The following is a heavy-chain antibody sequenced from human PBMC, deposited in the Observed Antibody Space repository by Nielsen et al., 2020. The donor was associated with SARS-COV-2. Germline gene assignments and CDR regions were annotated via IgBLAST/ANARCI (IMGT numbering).Heavy chain of an antibody. J-gene: IGHJ4*02. CDR3: ASLLGYCSSTSCKESDY. D-gene: IGHD2-2*01. Sequence: GESLKISCAASGFTFSSYSMNWVRQAPGKGLEWVSSISSSSSYIYYADSVKGRFTISRDNAKNSLYLQMNSLRAEDTAVYYCASLLGYCSSTSCKESDYWGQGTLVPSPQ. CDR2: ISSSSSYI. V-gene: IGHV3-21*01. CDR1: GFTFSSYS.